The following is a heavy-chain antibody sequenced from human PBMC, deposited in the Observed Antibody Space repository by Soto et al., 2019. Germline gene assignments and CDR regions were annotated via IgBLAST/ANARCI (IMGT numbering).Heavy chain of an antibody. D-gene: IGHD2-15*01. CDR1: GGSISSYY. Sequence: QVQLQESGPGLVKPSETLSLTCTVSGGSISSYYWSWIRQPPGKGLEWIGYIYYSGSTNYNPSLKSRVTISVDTSKNQFSLKLSSVTAADTAVYYCARGMLPYYYYYYMDVWGKGTTVTVSS. J-gene: IGHJ6*03. CDR2: IYYSGST. V-gene: IGHV4-59*01. CDR3: ARGMLPYYYYYYMDV.